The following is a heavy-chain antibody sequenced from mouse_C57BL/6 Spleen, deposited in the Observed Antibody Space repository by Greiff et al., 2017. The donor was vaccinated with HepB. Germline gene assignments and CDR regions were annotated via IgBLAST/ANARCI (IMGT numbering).Heavy chain of an antibody. D-gene: IGHD2-10*02. Sequence: VMLVESGPELVKPGASVKISCKASGYAFGSSWMNWVKQRPGKGLEWIGRIYPGDGDTNYNGKFKGKATLTADKSSSTAYMQLSSLTSEDSAVYFCARAGYAPFAYWGQGTLVTVSA. V-gene: IGHV1-82*01. J-gene: IGHJ3*01. CDR2: IYPGDGDT. CDR3: ARAGYAPFAY. CDR1: GYAFGSSW.